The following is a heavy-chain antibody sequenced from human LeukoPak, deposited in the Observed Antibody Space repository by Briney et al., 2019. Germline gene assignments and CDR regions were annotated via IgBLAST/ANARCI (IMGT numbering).Heavy chain of an antibody. CDR3: ARTGEWLENFDY. D-gene: IGHD6-19*01. J-gene: IGHJ4*02. CDR2: ISSSSSYI. CDR1: GFTFSSYS. Sequence: PGGSLRLSCAASGFTFSSYSMNWVCQAPGKGLEWVSSISSSSSYIYYADSVKGRFTISRDNAKNSLYLQMNSLRAEDTAVYYCARTGEWLENFDYWGQGTLVTVSS. V-gene: IGHV3-21*01.